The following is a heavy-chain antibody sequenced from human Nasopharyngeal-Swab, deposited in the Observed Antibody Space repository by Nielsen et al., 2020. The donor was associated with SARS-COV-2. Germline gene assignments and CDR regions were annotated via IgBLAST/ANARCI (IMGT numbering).Heavy chain of an antibody. V-gene: IGHV2-70*01. CDR1: GFSLSTSGMC. CDR3: ARTPPTIAAHAFDI. J-gene: IGHJ3*02. CDR2: IDWADDQ. Sequence: PTLVKPTQTLTLTCTFSGFSLSTSGMCVSWIRQPPGKALEWLALIDWADDQYYSTSLKTRLTISKDTSKNQVVLTVTDMDPVDTATYYCARTPPTIAAHAFDIWGQGKMVTVSS. D-gene: IGHD6-13*01.